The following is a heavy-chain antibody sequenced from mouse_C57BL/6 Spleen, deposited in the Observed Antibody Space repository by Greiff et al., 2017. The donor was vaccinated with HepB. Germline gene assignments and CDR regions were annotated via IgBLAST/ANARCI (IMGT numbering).Heavy chain of an antibody. D-gene: IGHD1-1*02. CDR2: IDPSDSYT. J-gene: IGHJ2*01. CDR3: ARRWEGYFDY. CDR1: GYTFTSYW. V-gene: IGHV1-69*01. Sequence: VQLQQSGAELVMPGASVKLSCKASGYTFTSYWMHWVKQRPGQGLEWIGEIDPSDSYTNYNQKFKGKSTLTVDKSSSTAYMQLSSLTSEDSAVYYCARRWEGYFDYWGQGTTLTVSS.